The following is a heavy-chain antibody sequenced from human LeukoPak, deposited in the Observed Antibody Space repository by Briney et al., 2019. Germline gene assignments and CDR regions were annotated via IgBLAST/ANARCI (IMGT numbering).Heavy chain of an antibody. J-gene: IGHJ4*02. Sequence: ASVKVSCKASGYTFTSYGISWVRQAPGQGLEWMGWISAYNGNTNYAQKLQGRVTMTTDTSTSTAYMELRSLRSDDTAVYYCARAFHCSGGSCYPPDYWDQGTLVTVSS. CDR3: ARAFHCSGGSCYPPDY. D-gene: IGHD2-15*01. V-gene: IGHV1-18*04. CDR2: ISAYNGNT. CDR1: GYTFTSYG.